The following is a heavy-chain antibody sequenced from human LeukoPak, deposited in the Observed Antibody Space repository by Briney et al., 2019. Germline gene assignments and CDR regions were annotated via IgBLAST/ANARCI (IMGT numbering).Heavy chain of an antibody. Sequence: GGSLRLSCAASGFTISYNYMSWVRQAPGKGQQWVSVIYSNTSAYYADSVKGRFTISRHNSKNTLYLQMTSLRAEDTAVYYCARDIPVDSRSSVPKPVRDSWGQGTLVTVSS. CDR2: IYSNTSA. D-gene: IGHD6-6*01. CDR1: GFTISYNY. V-gene: IGHV3-53*04. CDR3: ARDIPVDSRSSVPKPVRDS. J-gene: IGHJ5*02.